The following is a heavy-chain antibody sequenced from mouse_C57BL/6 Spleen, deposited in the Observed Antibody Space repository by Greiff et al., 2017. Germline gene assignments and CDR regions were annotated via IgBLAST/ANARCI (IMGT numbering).Heavy chain of an antibody. Sequence: VKLQQSGAELVKPGASVKISCKASGYAFSSYWMNWVKQRPGTGLEWIGQIYPGDGDTNYNGKFKGKATLTADKASSTAYMQLSSLTSEDSAVEFCAKGITTGGYFDVWGTGTTVTVSS. D-gene: IGHD1-1*01. CDR2: IYPGDGDT. V-gene: IGHV1-80*01. CDR3: AKGITTGGYFDV. CDR1: GYAFSSYW. J-gene: IGHJ1*03.